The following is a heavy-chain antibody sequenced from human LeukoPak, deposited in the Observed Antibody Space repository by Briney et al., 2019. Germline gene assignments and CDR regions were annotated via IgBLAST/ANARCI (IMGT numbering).Heavy chain of an antibody. CDR2: ITSSSSNM. CDR1: GFTFSSYW. D-gene: IGHD3-10*01. V-gene: IGHV3-21*01. CDR3: ARDLFGYGSGSFYY. Sequence: GGSLRLSCAASGFTFSSYWMSWVRQAPGKGLEWVSSITSSSSNMYYADSVKGRFTISRDNAKNSLYLQMNTLRAEDTAVYCCARDLFGYGSGSFYYWGQGTLVTVSS. J-gene: IGHJ4*02.